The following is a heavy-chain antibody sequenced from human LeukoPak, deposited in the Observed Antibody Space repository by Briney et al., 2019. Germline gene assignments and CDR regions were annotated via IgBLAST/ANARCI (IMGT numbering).Heavy chain of an antibody. CDR2: ISYDGSNK. CDR1: GFTFSSYG. J-gene: IGHJ4*02. Sequence: GGSLRLSCAASGFTFSSYGMHWVRQAPGKGLKWVAVISYDGSNKYYADSVKGRFTISRDNYKNTLYLQMNSLRAEDTAVYYCAKDRGSGWYTFGYWGQGTLVTVSS. D-gene: IGHD6-19*01. V-gene: IGHV3-30*18. CDR3: AKDRGSGWYTFGY.